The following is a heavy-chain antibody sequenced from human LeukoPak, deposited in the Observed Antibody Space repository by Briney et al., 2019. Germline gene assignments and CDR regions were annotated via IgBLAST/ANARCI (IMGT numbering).Heavy chain of an antibody. D-gene: IGHD5-24*01. Sequence: SETLSLTCTVSGGSISSSSYFWGWIRQPPGKGLEWIGTIYYSGSTYYNPSLKSRAIISVDTSKSQFSLKLSSVTAAATALYYCASPHYNFERPALWGQGPLVTVTS. V-gene: IGHV4-39*01. CDR3: ASPHYNFERPAL. J-gene: IGHJ4*02. CDR2: IYYSGST. CDR1: GGSISSSSYF.